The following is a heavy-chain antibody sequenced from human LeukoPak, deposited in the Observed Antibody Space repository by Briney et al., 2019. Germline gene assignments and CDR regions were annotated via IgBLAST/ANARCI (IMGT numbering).Heavy chain of an antibody. V-gene: IGHV3-66*01. Sequence: GGSLRLSCAASGFTVSSNYMSWVRQAPGKGLEWVSVIYSGGSTYYADSVKGRFTISRDNSKNTLYLQMNSLRAEDTAVYYCARGVEQQVVFSHFYYWGQGTLVTVSS. CDR3: ARGVEQQVVFSHFYY. CDR1: GFTVSSNY. CDR2: IYSGGST. J-gene: IGHJ4*02. D-gene: IGHD6-13*01.